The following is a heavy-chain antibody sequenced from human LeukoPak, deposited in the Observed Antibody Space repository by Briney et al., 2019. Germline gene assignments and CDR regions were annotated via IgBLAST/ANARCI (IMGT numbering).Heavy chain of an antibody. CDR2: IYTSGST. CDR3: ARAENSIAAASTFDY. D-gene: IGHD6-13*01. Sequence: SETLSLTCTVSGGSISSGSYYWSWIRQPAGKGLEWIGRIYTSGSTNYNPSLKSRVTISVDTSKNQFSLKLSSVTAADTAVYYCARAENSIAAASTFDYWGQGTLVTVSS. CDR1: GGSISSGSYY. V-gene: IGHV4-61*02. J-gene: IGHJ4*02.